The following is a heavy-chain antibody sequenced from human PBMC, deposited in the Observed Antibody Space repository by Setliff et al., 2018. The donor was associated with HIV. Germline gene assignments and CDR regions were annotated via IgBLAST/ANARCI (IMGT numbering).Heavy chain of an antibody. Sequence: GGSLRLSCAASGFTFSTYAMTWVRQAPGRGLQWVSTIGSGGDTHYPDSVKGRFTISRDNSKNMLSLQLNSLRADDTAVYYCAKGPNIVVATDAFDIWGQGTMVTVSS. CDR2: IGSGGDT. J-gene: IGHJ3*02. D-gene: IGHD2-21*02. V-gene: IGHV3-23*01. CDR3: AKGPNIVVATDAFDI. CDR1: GFTFSTYA.